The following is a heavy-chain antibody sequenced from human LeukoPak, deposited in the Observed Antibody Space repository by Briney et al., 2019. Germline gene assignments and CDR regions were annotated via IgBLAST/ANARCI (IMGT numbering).Heavy chain of an antibody. CDR2: ISSSSSYI. D-gene: IGHD2-2*01. CDR1: GFTFSSYS. J-gene: IGHJ1*01. V-gene: IGHV3-21*01. Sequence: GGSLRLSCAASGFTFSSYSMNWVRQAPGKGLEWASSISSSSSYIYYADSVKGRFTISRDNAKNSLYLQMNSLRAEDTAVYYCARDGPDIVVVPAASWAGVFQHWGQGTLVTVSS. CDR3: ARDGPDIVVVPAASWAGVFQH.